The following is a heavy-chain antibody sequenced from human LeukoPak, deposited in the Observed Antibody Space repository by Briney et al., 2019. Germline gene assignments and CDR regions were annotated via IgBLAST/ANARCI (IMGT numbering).Heavy chain of an antibody. CDR1: GFTFSSYA. Sequence: GGSLRLSCAASGFTFSSYAMHWVRQAPGKGLEWVAVMSYDGSNKYYADSVKGRFTISRDNSKNTLYLQMNSLRAEDTAVYYCARGPSELPTDYWGQGTLVTVSS. D-gene: IGHD1-26*01. V-gene: IGHV3-30*01. CDR2: MSYDGSNK. CDR3: ARGPSELPTDY. J-gene: IGHJ4*02.